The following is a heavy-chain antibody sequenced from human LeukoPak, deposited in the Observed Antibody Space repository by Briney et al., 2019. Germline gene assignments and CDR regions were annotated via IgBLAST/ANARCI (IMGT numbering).Heavy chain of an antibody. Sequence: GGSLRLSCAASGFTFSSYSMNWVRQAPGKGLEWVSSISSSSSYIYYADSVKGRFTISRDNVKNSLYLQMNSLRAEDTAVYYCARASGYDYIWGSCRQNWFDPWGQGTLVTVSS. CDR2: ISSSSSYI. J-gene: IGHJ5*02. CDR1: GFTFSSYS. D-gene: IGHD3-16*02. V-gene: IGHV3-21*01. CDR3: ARASGYDYIWGSCRQNWFDP.